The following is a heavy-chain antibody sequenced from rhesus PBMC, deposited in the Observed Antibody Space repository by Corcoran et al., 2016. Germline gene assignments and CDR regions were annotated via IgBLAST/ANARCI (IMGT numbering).Heavy chain of an antibody. CDR2: FYGSSSST. J-gene: IGHJ4*01. V-gene: IGHV4-169*01. CDR1: GGSISSSY. D-gene: IGHD6-43*01. Sequence: QLQLQESGPGLVKPSETLSVTCAVSGGSISSSYWSWIRQAAGKGLEWIGYFYGSSSSTNYNPSLKSRVTLSVDTSKNQLSLKLSSVTTADTAVYYCARSSGYSSSYTFDYWGQGVLVTVSS. CDR3: ARSSGYSSSYTFDY.